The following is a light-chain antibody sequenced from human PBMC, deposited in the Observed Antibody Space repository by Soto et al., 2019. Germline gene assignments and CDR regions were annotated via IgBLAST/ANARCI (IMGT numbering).Light chain of an antibody. CDR3: QQYNQRPYT. V-gene: IGKV3-15*01. CDR2: GVF. J-gene: IGKJ2*01. CDR1: QSVSSY. Sequence: EIVMTQSPATLSVSPGERATLSCRASQSVSSYLAWYQQKPGQAPRVLIYGVFTRATGIPASFSGSGSGTQFTLTISSLPSEDFAVYYCQQYNQRPYTFGQGTRLEIK.